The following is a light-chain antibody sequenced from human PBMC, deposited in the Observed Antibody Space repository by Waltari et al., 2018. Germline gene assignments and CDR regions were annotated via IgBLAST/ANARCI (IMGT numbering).Light chain of an antibody. Sequence: QSALTQPASVSGSPGQSITISCTGTTSDLGGYEYVSWYQHHPGKAPKVMIYEVNNRPSGVSNRFSGSKSGNTASLTISGLQTEDEAVYYCSSYTTSSTVVFGGGTKVTVL. CDR3: SSYTTSSTVV. J-gene: IGLJ2*01. V-gene: IGLV2-14*01. CDR1: TSDLGGYEY. CDR2: EVN.